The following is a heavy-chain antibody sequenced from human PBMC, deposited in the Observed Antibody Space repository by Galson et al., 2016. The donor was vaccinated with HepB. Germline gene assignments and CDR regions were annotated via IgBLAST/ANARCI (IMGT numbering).Heavy chain of an antibody. J-gene: IGHJ4*02. CDR2: MSPHSGNT. CDR3: ARWFNPLDY. CDR1: GYSLTSYD. V-gene: IGHV1-8*01. Sequence: SVKVSCKASGYSLTSYDINWVRQAPGQGLEWMGWMSPHSGNTGYAQKFHGRVTMTSDNSKSTAYMELSSLRYEDTAVYYCARWFNPLDYWGQGTRVIVSS. D-gene: IGHD1-14*01.